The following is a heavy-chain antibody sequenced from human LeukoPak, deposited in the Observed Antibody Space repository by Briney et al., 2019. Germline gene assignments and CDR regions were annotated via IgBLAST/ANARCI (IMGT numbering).Heavy chain of an antibody. V-gene: IGHV4-61*02. CDR2: IYTSGST. CDR1: GGSISSGSYY. CDR3: ARSTITIFGVVIPNDY. J-gene: IGHJ4*02. D-gene: IGHD3-3*01. Sequence: PSETLSLTCTVSGGSISSGSYYWSWIRQPAGKGLEWIGRIYTSGSTNYNPSLKSRVTISVDTSKNQFSLKLSSVTAADTAVYYCARSTITIFGVVIPNDYWGQGTLVTVSS.